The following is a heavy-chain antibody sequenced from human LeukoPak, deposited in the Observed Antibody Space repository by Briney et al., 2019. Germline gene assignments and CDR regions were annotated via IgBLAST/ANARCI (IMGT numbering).Heavy chain of an antibody. V-gene: IGHV4-31*03. Sequence: SETLPLTCTVSGGSISSGGYYWSWIRQHPGKGLEWIGYIYYSGSTYYNPSLKSRVTISVDTSKNQFSLKLSSVTAADTAVYYCARHMHFWSKPYFDLWGRGTLVTVSS. J-gene: IGHJ2*01. CDR2: IYYSGST. CDR3: ARHMHFWSKPYFDL. D-gene: IGHD3-3*02. CDR1: GGSISSGGYY.